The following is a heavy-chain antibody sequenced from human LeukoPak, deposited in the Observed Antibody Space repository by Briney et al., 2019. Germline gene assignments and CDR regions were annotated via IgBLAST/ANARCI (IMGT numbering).Heavy chain of an antibody. D-gene: IGHD3-10*01. Sequence: GGSLRLSCAASGFTFSSYWMSWVRQAPGKGLEWVANIKQDGSEKYYVDSVKGRFTISRGNAKNSLYLQMNSLRAEETAAYYWAGSPLSFGELSFDYWGQGTLVTVSS. CDR1: GFTFSSYW. V-gene: IGHV3-7*03. J-gene: IGHJ4*02. CDR2: IKQDGSEK. CDR3: AGSPLSFGELSFDY.